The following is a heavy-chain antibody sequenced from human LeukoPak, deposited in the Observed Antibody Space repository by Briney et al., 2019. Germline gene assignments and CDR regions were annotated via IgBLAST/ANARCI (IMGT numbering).Heavy chain of an antibody. CDR3: AREYSSGWSGAGY. D-gene: IGHD6-19*01. CDR2: IYYSGST. V-gene: IGHV4-59*01. Sequence: SETLSLTCTVSGGSISSYYWSWFRQPPGKGLEWIGYIYYSGSTNYNPSLESRVTISVDTSKNQFSLKLSSVTAADTAVYYCAREYSSGWSGAGYWGQGTLVTVSS. CDR1: GGSISSYY. J-gene: IGHJ4*02.